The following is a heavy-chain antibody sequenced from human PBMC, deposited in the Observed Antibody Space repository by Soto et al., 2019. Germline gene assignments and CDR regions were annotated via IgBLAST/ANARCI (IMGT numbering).Heavy chain of an antibody. CDR3: ARDTRYFTNGVCPSMGMDV. Sequence: GASVKVSCKASGYTITSYYMHWVLQAPGQGLEWMGIINPSGGSTSYAQKFQGRVTMTRDTSTSTVYMELSSLRSEDTAVYYCARDTRYFTNGVCPSMGMDVWGHGTTVTV. CDR2: INPSGGST. V-gene: IGHV1-46*01. CDR1: GYTITSYY. D-gene: IGHD2-8*01. J-gene: IGHJ6*02.